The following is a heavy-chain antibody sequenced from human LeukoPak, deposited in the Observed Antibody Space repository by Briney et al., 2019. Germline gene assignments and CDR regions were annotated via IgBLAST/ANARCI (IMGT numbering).Heavy chain of an antibody. J-gene: IGHJ4*02. Sequence: ASVKVSCKASGYTFTGYYMHWVRQAPGQGLEWMGWINANSGDTKYAQKFQGRVTMTRDTSISTAYMELSRLRSDDTAMHYCAREISGYSDYWGQGTLVTVSP. D-gene: IGHD3-22*01. CDR3: AREISGYSDY. V-gene: IGHV1-2*02. CDR2: INANSGDT. CDR1: GYTFTGYY.